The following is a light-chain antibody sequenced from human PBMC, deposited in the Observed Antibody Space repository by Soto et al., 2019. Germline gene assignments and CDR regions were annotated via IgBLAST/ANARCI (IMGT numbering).Light chain of an antibody. CDR3: CSYAGSYTLYV. Sequence: QSVLTQPRSVSGSPGQSVTISCTGTSRDVGGYNYVSWYQQHPGKAPKLMIYDVSERLSGVPDRFSGSKSGNTASLTISGLQAEDEADYYCCSYAGSYTLYVFGTGTKVTVL. V-gene: IGLV2-11*01. J-gene: IGLJ1*01. CDR2: DVS. CDR1: SRDVGGYNY.